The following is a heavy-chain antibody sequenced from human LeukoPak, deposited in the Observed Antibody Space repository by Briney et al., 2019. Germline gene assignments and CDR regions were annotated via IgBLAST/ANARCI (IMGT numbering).Heavy chain of an antibody. D-gene: IGHD3-10*02. Sequence: SQTLSLTCTVSGGSISSGSYYWSWIRQPPGKGLEWIGYIYHSGSTYYNPSLKSRVTISVDRSKNQFSLKLSSVTAADTAVYYCARDGYYDRNYFDYWGQGTLVTVSS. CDR1: GGSISSGSYY. J-gene: IGHJ4*02. CDR2: IYHSGST. V-gene: IGHV4-30-2*01. CDR3: ARDGYYDRNYFDY.